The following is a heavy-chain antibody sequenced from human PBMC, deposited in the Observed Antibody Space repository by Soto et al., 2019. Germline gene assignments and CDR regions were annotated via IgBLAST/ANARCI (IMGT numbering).Heavy chain of an antibody. D-gene: IGHD2-15*01. V-gene: IGHV4-34*01. CDR3: ARGPKETTVVTPTLDY. CDR1: GGSFSGYY. CDR2: INHSGST. J-gene: IGHJ4*02. Sequence: SETLSLTCAVYGGSFSGYYWSWIRQPPGKGLEWIGEINHSGSTNYNPSLKSRVTISVDTSKNQFSLKLSSVTAADTAVYYCARGPKETTVVTPTLDYWGQGTLVTVSS.